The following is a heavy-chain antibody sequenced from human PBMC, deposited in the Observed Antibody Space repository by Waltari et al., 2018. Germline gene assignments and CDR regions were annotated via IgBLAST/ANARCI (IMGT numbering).Heavy chain of an antibody. CDR1: GEPFIGSY. Sequence: QMQLQQWGAGLLKPSETLSLTCAVSGEPFIGSYWNWIRQPPGRGLEWIGEIHHSGSINYNPSLESRITISQDMSKNQFSLKLTSVTAADSAVYYCVRGKMYSRPYFDYWGQGTLVTVSS. CDR2: IHHSGSI. J-gene: IGHJ4*02. D-gene: IGHD6-13*01. CDR3: VRGKMYSRPYFDY. V-gene: IGHV4-34*01.